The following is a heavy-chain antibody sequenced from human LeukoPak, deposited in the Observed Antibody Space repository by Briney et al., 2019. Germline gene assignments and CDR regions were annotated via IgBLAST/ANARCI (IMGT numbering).Heavy chain of an antibody. Sequence: GGSLRLSCAASGFRFSRNWMSWVRQAPGKGLEWVANIKEDGSEKDYVDSVKGRFAISRDNAENSLYLQMNSLKAEDTAVYYCGRFTRSGDSVYWGQGTLVTVSS. CDR2: IKEDGSEK. V-gene: IGHV3-7*04. D-gene: IGHD7-27*01. CDR1: GFRFSRNW. J-gene: IGHJ4*02. CDR3: GRFTRSGDSVY.